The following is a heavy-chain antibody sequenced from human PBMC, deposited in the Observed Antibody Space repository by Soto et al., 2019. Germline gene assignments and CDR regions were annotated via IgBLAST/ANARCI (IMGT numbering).Heavy chain of an antibody. J-gene: IGHJ4*02. CDR1: GFTFSSYA. D-gene: IGHD6-6*01. V-gene: IGHV3-23*01. Sequence: GGSLRLSCAGSGFTFSSYAMSWVRQAPGKGLEWVSAISGSGGSTYYADSVKGRFTISRDNSKNTLYLQMNSLRAEDTAVYYCAKGVVRYSSSYALDYWGQGTLVTVSS. CDR3: AKGVVRYSSSYALDY. CDR2: ISGSGGST.